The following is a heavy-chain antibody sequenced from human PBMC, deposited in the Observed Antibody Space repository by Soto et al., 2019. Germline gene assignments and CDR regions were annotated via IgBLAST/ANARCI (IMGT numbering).Heavy chain of an antibody. CDR3: ARDLRVAAAGISGWFDP. CDR2: IYYSGST. Sequence: PSETLSLTCTVSGGSISSGVYYWSGIGHHPGKGLEWIGYIYYSGSTYYNPSLKSRVTISVDTSKNQFSLKLSSVTAADTAVYYCARDLRVAAAGISGWFDPWGQGTLVTVSS. D-gene: IGHD6-13*01. J-gene: IGHJ5*02. V-gene: IGHV4-31*03. CDR1: GGSISSGVYY.